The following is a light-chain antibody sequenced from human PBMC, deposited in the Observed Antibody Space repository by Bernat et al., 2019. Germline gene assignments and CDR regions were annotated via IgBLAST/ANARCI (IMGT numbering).Light chain of an antibody. V-gene: IGLV3-1*01. CDR3: QAWDNPTNWV. CDR2: QDN. Sequence: SYELTQPPSVSVSPGQTASITCSGDKLGDKYACWYQQKPGQSPVLVIFQDNKRPSGIPERFSGSNSGNTATLTISGTQAMDEADYYWQAWDNPTNWVFGGGTKLTVL. CDR1: KLGDKY. J-gene: IGLJ3*02.